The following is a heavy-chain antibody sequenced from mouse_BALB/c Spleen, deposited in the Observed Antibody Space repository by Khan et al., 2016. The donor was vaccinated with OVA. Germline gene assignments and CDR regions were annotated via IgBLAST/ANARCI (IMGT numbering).Heavy chain of an antibody. D-gene: IGHD2-4*01. V-gene: IGHV3-2*02. CDR1: GYSITSDYA. Sequence: EVKLLESGPGLVKPSQSLSLTCTVTGYSITSDYAWNWIRQFPGNKLEWMGYISSSGSTNYNPALKSRISITRDTSKNQFFLQLNSVTTEDTATYYCARDDSRYNYAMDYWGQGTSVTVSS. CDR2: ISSSGST. CDR3: ARDDSRYNYAMDY. J-gene: IGHJ4*01.